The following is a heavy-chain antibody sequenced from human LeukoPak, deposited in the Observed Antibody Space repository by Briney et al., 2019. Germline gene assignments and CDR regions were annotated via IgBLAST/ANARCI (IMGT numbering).Heavy chain of an antibody. V-gene: IGHV3-53*01. J-gene: IGHJ4*02. CDR1: GFTFSSNY. CDR3: ARVQDYDILTGYSTGYYFDY. CDR2: IYSGGST. Sequence: PGGSLRLSCAASGFTFSSNYMSWVRQAPGKGLEWVSVIYSGGSTYYADSVKGRFTISRDNSKNTLYLQMNSLRAEDTAVYYCARVQDYDILTGYSTGYYFDYWGQGTLVTVSS. D-gene: IGHD3-9*01.